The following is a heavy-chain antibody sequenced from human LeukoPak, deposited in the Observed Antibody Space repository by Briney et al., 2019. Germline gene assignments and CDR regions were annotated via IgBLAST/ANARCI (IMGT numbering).Heavy chain of an antibody. Sequence: GASVKVSCKASGYTFTSYYMHWVRQAPGQGLEWMGWINPNSGITNYAQKFQGRVTMTRDTSISTAYMELSRLRSDDTAVYYCARGGDFYDSSGYYDDAFDIWGKGTMVTVSS. V-gene: IGHV1-2*02. D-gene: IGHD3-22*01. CDR3: ARGGDFYDSSGYYDDAFDI. J-gene: IGHJ3*02. CDR2: INPNSGIT. CDR1: GYTFTSYY.